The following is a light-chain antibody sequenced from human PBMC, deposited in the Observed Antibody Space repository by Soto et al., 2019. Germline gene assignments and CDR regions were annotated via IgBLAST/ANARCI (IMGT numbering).Light chain of an antibody. CDR3: QQYQSSPFT. CDR2: ESS. J-gene: IGKJ4*01. V-gene: IGKV3-15*01. CDR1: KSVYSN. Sequence: EIVMTQSPATLSLSPGERATLSCRASKSVYSNLAWYQQKPGQTPRLLIYESSTRATGIPARFSVGGSGAEFTHTISSLQSEDFADYFCQQYQSSPFTFGGGTKVEIK.